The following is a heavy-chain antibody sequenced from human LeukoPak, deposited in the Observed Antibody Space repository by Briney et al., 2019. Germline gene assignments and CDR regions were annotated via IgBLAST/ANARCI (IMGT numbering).Heavy chain of an antibody. D-gene: IGHD4-17*01. J-gene: IGHJ3*02. CDR2: IKSKISGGTT. Sequence: PGGSLRLSCATSGITNAWMSWVRQAPGKGREWVGRIKSKISGGTTYYAAPVKGRFTISRDESESNLYLQMDSLQTEDTAVYYCVTDDYGACGGTGESDAFDSWGQGTMVSVSS. CDR1: GITNAW. V-gene: IGHV3-15*01. CDR3: VTDDYGACGGTGESDAFDS.